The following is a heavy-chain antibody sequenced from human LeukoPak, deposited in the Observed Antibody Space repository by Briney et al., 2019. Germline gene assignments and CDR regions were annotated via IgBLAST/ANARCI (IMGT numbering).Heavy chain of an antibody. D-gene: IGHD1-7*01. CDR1: GGSISSGHYS. V-gene: IGHV4-30-2*01. CDR2: IYHSGST. J-gene: IGHJ5*02. CDR3: ARGGTTDWFDP. Sequence: SETLSLTCAVSGGSISSGHYSWSWIRQPPGKGLEWIGYIYHSGSTYYNPSLKSRVTISVDRFKNQFSLKLNSVTAADTAVYYCARGGTTDWFDPWGQGTLVTVSS.